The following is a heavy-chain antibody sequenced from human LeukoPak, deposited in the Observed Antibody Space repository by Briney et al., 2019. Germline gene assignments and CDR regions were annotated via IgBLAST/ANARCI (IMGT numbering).Heavy chain of an antibody. D-gene: IGHD3-16*01. V-gene: IGHV3-15*01. CDR3: TTVYGP. Sequence: GGSLRLSCAASGSTFSNAWMSVGRQAPGKGLGWGGRIKIKTDGGTTHYAAPVKGRLTISRDDSKNTLYLQMNSLKTEDTAVYYCTTVYGPWGQGTLVTVSS. J-gene: IGHJ5*02. CDR1: GSTFSNAW. CDR2: IKIKTDGGTT.